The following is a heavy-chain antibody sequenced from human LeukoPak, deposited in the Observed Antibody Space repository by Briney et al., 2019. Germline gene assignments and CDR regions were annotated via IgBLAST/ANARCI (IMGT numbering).Heavy chain of an antibody. D-gene: IGHD3-16*01. CDR2: INSDGSST. V-gene: IGHV3-74*01. Sequence: PGGSLRLSCAASGFTFSSYWMHWVRHVPGKGLVWVSRINSDGSSTSYADSVKGRFTISRDNAKNTLYVQMNSLRAEDTAVYYCAKDSLADIDYWGQGTLVTVSS. J-gene: IGHJ4*02. CDR3: AKDSLADIDY. CDR1: GFTFSSYW.